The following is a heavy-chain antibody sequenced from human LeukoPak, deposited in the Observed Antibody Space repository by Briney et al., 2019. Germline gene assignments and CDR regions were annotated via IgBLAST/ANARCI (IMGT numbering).Heavy chain of an antibody. CDR2: IYHSGST. J-gene: IGHJ3*02. Sequence: SETLSPTCAVSGSSISSGYYWGWIRQPPGKGLEWIGSIYHSGSTYYNPSLKSRVTISVDTSKNQFSLKLSSVTAADTAVYYCARPANDAFDIWGQGTMVTVSP. CDR3: ARPANDAFDI. CDR1: GSSISSGYY. V-gene: IGHV4-38-2*01.